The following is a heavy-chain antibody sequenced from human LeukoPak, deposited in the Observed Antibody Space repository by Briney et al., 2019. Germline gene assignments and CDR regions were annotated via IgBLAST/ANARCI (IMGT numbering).Heavy chain of an antibody. V-gene: IGHV3-49*04. D-gene: IGHD3-9*01. CDR2: VRNKANGGTT. CDR3: ARGTFYDIFTGYTFDY. Sequence: PGGSLRLSCTTSGFTFGDYAMSWVRQAPGKGLEWVAFVRNKANGGTTDYAASVKGRFTISRDDSKSIACLQMNSLKTEDTAMYYCARGTFYDIFTGYTFDYWGQGTLVTVSS. CDR1: GFTFGDYA. J-gene: IGHJ4*02.